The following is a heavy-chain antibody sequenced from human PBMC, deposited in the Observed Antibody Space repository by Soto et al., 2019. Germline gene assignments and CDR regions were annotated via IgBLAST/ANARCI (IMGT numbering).Heavy chain of an antibody. J-gene: IGHJ3*02. CDR3: ARDRVTMIVVDAFDI. V-gene: IGHV1-69*13. D-gene: IGHD3-22*01. CDR1: GGTFSSYA. Sequence: SVKVSCKASGGTFSSYAISWVRQAPGQGLEWMGGIIPIFGTANYAQKFQGRVTITADESTSTAYMELSSLRSEDTAVYYCARDRVTMIVVDAFDIWGQGTMVTVSS. CDR2: IIPIFGTA.